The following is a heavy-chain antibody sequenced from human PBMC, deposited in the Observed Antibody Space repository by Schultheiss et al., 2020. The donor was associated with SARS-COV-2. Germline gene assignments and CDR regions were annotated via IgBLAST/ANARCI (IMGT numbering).Heavy chain of an antibody. Sequence: GGSLRLSCAASGFTFSSYWMSWVRQVPGKGLVWVSRINSDGSSTSYADSVKGRFTISRDNAKNTLYLQMNSLRAEDTAVYYCARDPYGDYLTIDYWGQGTLVTVSS. D-gene: IGHD4-17*01. J-gene: IGHJ4*02. CDR1: GFTFSSYW. V-gene: IGHV3-74*01. CDR2: INSDGSST. CDR3: ARDPYGDYLTIDY.